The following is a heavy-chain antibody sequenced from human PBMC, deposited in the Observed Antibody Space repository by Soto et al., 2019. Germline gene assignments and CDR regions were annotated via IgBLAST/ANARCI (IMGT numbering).Heavy chain of an antibody. V-gene: IGHV1-2*02. J-gene: IGHJ6*02. Sequence: QVQLVQSGAEVKKSGASVKVSCKPSGYSFSDYFIQWVRQAPGQGLEWVAWINPKTAATNYAKKFQGRVSVTWDTSYTTAYIELHSLRPDDTAVYYCARIKWGLNYYNGMDVWGQGTTVIVSS. D-gene: IGHD1-26*01. CDR3: ARIKWGLNYYNGMDV. CDR2: INPKTAAT. CDR1: GYSFSDYF.